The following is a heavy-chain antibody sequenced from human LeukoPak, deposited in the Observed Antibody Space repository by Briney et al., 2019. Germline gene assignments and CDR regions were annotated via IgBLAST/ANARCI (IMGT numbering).Heavy chain of an antibody. V-gene: IGHV3-7*01. J-gene: IGHJ4*02. CDR2: IKEDGTEK. D-gene: IGHD1-1*01. Sequence: GGSLRLSCAGSGFTFSNFWMTWVRQTPGKGLEWVANIKEDGTEKNLVDSVKGRFTISRDNTKNLLFLEMNNLRGDDTAIYYCVRESRPGGAMGLYHNLDYWGQGTLVAVSS. CDR3: VRESRPGGAMGLYHNLDY. CDR1: GFTFSNFW.